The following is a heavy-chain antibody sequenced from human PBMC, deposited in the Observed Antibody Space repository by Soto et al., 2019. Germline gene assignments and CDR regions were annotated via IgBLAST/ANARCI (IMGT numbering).Heavy chain of an antibody. D-gene: IGHD6-13*01. CDR3: ARLGQQLVRGYYYGMDV. J-gene: IGHJ6*02. CDR1: GYSFTSYW. V-gene: IGHV5-51*01. CDR2: IYPGDSDT. Sequence: LGESLKISCKGSGYSFTSYWIGWVRQMPGKGLEWMGIIYPGDSDTRYSPSFQGQVTISADKSISTAYLQWSSLKASDTAMYYCARLGQQLVRGYYYGMDVWGQGTTVTVSS.